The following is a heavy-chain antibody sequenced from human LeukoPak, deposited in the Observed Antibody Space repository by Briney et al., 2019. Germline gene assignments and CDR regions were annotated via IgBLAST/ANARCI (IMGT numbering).Heavy chain of an antibody. D-gene: IGHD2-2*02. V-gene: IGHV1-18*01. Sequence: GASVKVSCKASGYTFTSYGISWVRQAPGQGLEWMGWITTNNGNTYYAQKLQGRVTMTTDTSTTTAYMELRSLRSDDTAVYYCARADYCSSTSCYNSYMDVWGKGTTVTVCS. CDR3: ARADYCSSTSCYNSYMDV. CDR1: GYTFTSYG. CDR2: ITTNNGNT. J-gene: IGHJ6*03.